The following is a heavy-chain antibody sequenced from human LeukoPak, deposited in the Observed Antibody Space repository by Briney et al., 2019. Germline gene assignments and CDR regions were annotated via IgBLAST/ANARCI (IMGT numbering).Heavy chain of an antibody. Sequence: PGGSLRLSCAASGFTFSNYAMNWVRRAPGKGLEWVSLISGSGVNTYYADSVKGRFTISRDNSKNTVSLQMNSLRGEDTAVYYCAKDVRVGGGGMDVWGQGTPVTVSS. J-gene: IGHJ6*02. CDR3: AKDVRVGGGGMDV. V-gene: IGHV3-23*01. D-gene: IGHD1-26*01. CDR2: ISGSGVNT. CDR1: GFTFSNYA.